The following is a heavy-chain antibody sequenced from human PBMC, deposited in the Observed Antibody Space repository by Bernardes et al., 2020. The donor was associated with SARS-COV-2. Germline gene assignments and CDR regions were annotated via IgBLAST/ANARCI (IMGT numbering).Heavy chain of an antibody. Sequence: ETLSITCTVSGGSISSYYWSWIRQPPGTGLEWIGYIYYSGSTNYNPSLKSRVTISVDTSKNQFSLKLSSVTAADTAVYYCARGVIGYSYGYDNWFDPWGQGTLVTVSS. J-gene: IGHJ5*02. CDR2: IYYSGST. CDR1: GGSISSYY. D-gene: IGHD5-18*01. CDR3: ARGVIGYSYGYDNWFDP. V-gene: IGHV4-59*01.